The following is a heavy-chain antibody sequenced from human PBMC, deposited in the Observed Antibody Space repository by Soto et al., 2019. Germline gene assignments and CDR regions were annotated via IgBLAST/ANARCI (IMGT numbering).Heavy chain of an antibody. CDR3: ARHRGGVIVSNYWYFDL. V-gene: IGHV4-59*08. Sequence: QVQLQESGPGLVKPSETLSLTCTVSGGSINSYYWSWIRQPPGEGLEWLGYIYYSGNTNYNPSLKSRVTISVDTSKNQFSLKLNSVTAADTAVYYCARHRGGVIVSNYWYFDLWGPGTLVTVSS. CDR2: IYYSGNT. CDR1: GGSINSYY. D-gene: IGHD3-16*02. J-gene: IGHJ2*01.